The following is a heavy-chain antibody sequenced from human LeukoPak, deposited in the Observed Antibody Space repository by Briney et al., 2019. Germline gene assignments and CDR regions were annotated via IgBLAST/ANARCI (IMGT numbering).Heavy chain of an antibody. Sequence: PGGSLRLSCAASGFTFSNYWMHWVRQAPGKGLVWVSRINTDGSRITYADSVKGRFTISRDNSKNTLYLQMNNLRAEDTAVYYCAKQVKWELLGYFDYWGQGTLVTVSS. CDR3: AKQVKWELLGYFDY. D-gene: IGHD1-26*01. CDR2: INTDGSRI. CDR1: GFTFSNYW. V-gene: IGHV3-74*01. J-gene: IGHJ4*02.